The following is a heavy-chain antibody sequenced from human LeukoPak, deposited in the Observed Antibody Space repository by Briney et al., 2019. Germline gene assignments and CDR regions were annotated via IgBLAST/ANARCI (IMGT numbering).Heavy chain of an antibody. J-gene: IGHJ5*02. V-gene: IGHV4-4*09. CDR3: ARHASAQRLGSWVDP. D-gene: IGHD1-1*01. CDR2: IYTSGST. CDR1: GGSISSYY. Sequence: SETLSLTCTVSGGSISSYYWSWIRQPPGKGLEWIGYIYTSGSTNYNPSLKSRVTISVDTSKNQFSLKLSSVTAADTAVYYCARHASAQRLGSWVDPWGQGTLVTVSS.